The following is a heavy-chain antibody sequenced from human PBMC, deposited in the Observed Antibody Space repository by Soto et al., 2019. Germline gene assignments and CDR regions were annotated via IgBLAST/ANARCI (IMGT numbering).Heavy chain of an antibody. D-gene: IGHD2-2*01. CDR3: AKGVDGPHCTRTSCLFYFDY. Sequence: EVQLLESGGVLVQPGGSLRLSCAASGFTFTNYAMNWVRLAPGKGLEWVSTISDSGSTYYADSVKGRFTISRDNSKNTLYLHMSSLRAEDTAVYFCAKGVDGPHCTRTSCLFYFDYWGQGTLVTASS. V-gene: IGHV3-23*01. CDR2: ISDSGST. CDR1: GFTFTNYA. J-gene: IGHJ4*02.